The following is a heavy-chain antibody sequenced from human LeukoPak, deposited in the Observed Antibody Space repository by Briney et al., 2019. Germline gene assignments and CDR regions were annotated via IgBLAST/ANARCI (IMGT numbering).Heavy chain of an antibody. V-gene: IGHV1-2*02. CDR2: INPTSDTT. Sequence: ASVKVSYTASGYTFTDYYIHWVRQAPGQGLEWMGWINPTSDTTNSAPKFEGRVTMTRDTSITTVYMQLSRLTSDDTAVYYCARGAAVTPRSADHIPWGYWGQGTLVTVSS. D-gene: IGHD2-21*02. CDR1: GYTFTDYY. CDR3: ARGAAVTPRSADHIPWGY. J-gene: IGHJ4*02.